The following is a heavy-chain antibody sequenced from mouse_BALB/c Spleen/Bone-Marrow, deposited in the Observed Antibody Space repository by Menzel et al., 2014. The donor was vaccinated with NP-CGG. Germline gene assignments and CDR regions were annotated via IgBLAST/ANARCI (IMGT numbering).Heavy chain of an antibody. J-gene: IGHJ4*01. Sequence: VQLKQSGAELVKPGASVKLSCTASGFNIKDTYMHWVKQRPEQGLEWIGRIDPANGNTKYDPKFQGKATITADTSSNTAYLQLSSLTSEDTAVYYCTRWEYYAMDYWGQVTSVTVSS. D-gene: IGHD4-1*01. CDR2: IDPANGNT. CDR3: TRWEYYAMDY. V-gene: IGHV14-3*02. CDR1: GFNIKDTY.